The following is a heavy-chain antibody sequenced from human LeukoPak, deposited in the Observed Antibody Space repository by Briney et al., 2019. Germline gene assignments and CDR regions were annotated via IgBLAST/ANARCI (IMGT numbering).Heavy chain of an antibody. J-gene: IGHJ5*02. Sequence: SETLSLTCTASGGSISTYYWSWIRQPPGKGLEWIGYIYYSGSTNYNPSLKSRVTISVDTSKNQFSLRLSSVTAADTAVYYCARGIAAAGNNWFDPWGQGTLVTVSS. CDR2: IYYSGST. CDR3: ARGIAAAGNNWFDP. D-gene: IGHD6-13*01. CDR1: GGSISTYY. V-gene: IGHV4-59*01.